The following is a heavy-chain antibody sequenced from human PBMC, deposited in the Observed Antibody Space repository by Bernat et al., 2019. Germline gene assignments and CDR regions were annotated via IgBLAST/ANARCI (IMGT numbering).Heavy chain of an antibody. V-gene: IGHV3-15*01. J-gene: IGHJ5*02. CDR3: TTDLAWYYYVSSGYYGGWFDP. CDR2: IKSKTDGGTT. D-gene: IGHD3-22*01. Sequence: EVQLVESGGGLVKPGGSLRLSCAASGFTFSNAWMSWVRQAPGKGLEWVGRIKSKTDGGTTDYAAPVKGRFTISRDDSKNTLYLQMNSLKTEDTAVYYCTTDLAWYYYVSSGYYGGWFDPWGQGTLVTVSS. CDR1: GFTFSNAW.